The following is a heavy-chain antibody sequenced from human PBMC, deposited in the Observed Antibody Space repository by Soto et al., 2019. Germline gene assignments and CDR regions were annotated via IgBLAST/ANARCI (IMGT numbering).Heavy chain of an antibody. J-gene: IGHJ6*03. CDR3: TTDQSLVIVVVPAAMWGGVEYYMDV. V-gene: IGHV3-15*01. Sequence: GGSLRLSCAASGFTFSNAWMSWVRQAPGKGLEWVGRIKSKTDGGTTDYAAPVKGRFTISRDDSKNTLYLQMNSLKTEDTAVYYCTTDQSLVIVVVPAAMWGGVEYYMDVWGKGTTVTVYS. CDR1: GFTFSNAW. CDR2: IKSKTDGGTT. D-gene: IGHD2-2*03.